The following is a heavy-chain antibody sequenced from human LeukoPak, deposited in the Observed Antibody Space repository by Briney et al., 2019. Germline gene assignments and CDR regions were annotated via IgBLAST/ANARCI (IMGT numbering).Heavy chain of an antibody. CDR1: GGSISSYY. J-gene: IGHJ4*02. V-gene: IGHV4-59*08. Sequence: NPSETLTLTCTVSGGSISSYYWSWIRQPPGKGLEWIGYIYYSGSTNYNPSLKSRVTISVDTSKNQFSLKLSSVTAADTAVYYCARWNSGSYYDYWGQGTLVTVSS. CDR3: ARWNSGSYYDY. CDR2: IYYSGST. D-gene: IGHD1-26*01.